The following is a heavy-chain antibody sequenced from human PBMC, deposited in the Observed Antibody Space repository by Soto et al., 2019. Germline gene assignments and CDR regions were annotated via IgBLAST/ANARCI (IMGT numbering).Heavy chain of an antibody. D-gene: IGHD4-17*01. CDR1: GGTFSSYA. Sequence: QVQLVQSGAEVKKPGSSVKVSCKASGGTFSSYAISWVRQAPGQGLEWMGGIIPIFGTANYAQKFQGRVTITADEYTSTDYMELSSLRSEDTAVYYCARGPYGGNRNPYFDYWGQGTLVTDST. CDR3: ARGPYGGNRNPYFDY. CDR2: IIPIFGTA. V-gene: IGHV1-69*01. J-gene: IGHJ4*02.